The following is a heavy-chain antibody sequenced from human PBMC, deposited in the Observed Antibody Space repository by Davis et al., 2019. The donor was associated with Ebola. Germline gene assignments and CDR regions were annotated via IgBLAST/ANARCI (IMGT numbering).Heavy chain of an antibody. J-gene: IGHJ4*02. D-gene: IGHD5-18*01. V-gene: IGHV3-30*04. CDR1: GFSISSYA. Sequence: PGGSLRLSCVASGFSISSYAMHWVRQAPGKGLEWVAVISYDGSNKYYADSAKGRFTISRDNSKNTLYLQMNSLRADDTALYYCAKDSEGLDTAMATDYWGQGTLVTVSS. CDR2: ISYDGSNK. CDR3: AKDSEGLDTAMATDY.